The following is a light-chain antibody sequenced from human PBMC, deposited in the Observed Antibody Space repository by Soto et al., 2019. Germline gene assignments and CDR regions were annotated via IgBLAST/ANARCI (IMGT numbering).Light chain of an antibody. CDR3: QQRSNWPR. CDR1: QSFSSSY. CDR2: GAS. Sequence: EIVLTQSRGTLSLSQGERATLSCRASQSFSSSYLAWYQQKPGQAPRLLIYGASNRATGIPARFSGSGSGTDFTLTISSLEPEDFAVYYCQQRSNWPRFGQGTKVDI. J-gene: IGKJ1*01. V-gene: IGKV3D-20*02.